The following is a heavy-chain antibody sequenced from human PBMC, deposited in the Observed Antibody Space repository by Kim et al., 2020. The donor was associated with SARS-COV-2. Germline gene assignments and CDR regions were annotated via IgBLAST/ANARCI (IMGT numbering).Heavy chain of an antibody. J-gene: IGHJ3*02. CDR3: AGGLWGGGAFDI. D-gene: IGHD3-10*01. Sequence: GYAQKFQGRVTMTGNTSISTAYRELSSLRSEDTSVYYCAGGLWGGGAFDIWGQGTMVTVSS. V-gene: IGHV1-8*01.